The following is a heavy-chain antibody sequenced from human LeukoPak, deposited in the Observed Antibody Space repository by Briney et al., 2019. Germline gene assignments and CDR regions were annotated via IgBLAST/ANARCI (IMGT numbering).Heavy chain of an antibody. V-gene: IGHV4-38-2*02. CDR3: ARQDREGHI. CDR1: GYSISSGYY. Sequence: SETLSLTCTVSGYSISSGYYWGWIRQPPGKGLEWIGSIYYSGSTYYNPSLKSRVTISVDTSKNQFSLKLSSVTAADTAVYYCARQDREGHIWGQGTMVTVSS. CDR2: IYYSGST. D-gene: IGHD2-15*01. J-gene: IGHJ3*02.